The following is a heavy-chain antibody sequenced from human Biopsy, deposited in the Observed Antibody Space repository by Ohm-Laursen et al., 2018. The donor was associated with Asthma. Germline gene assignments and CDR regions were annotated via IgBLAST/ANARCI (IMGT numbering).Heavy chain of an antibody. CDR3: AGFCSGGNCPDH. D-gene: IGHD2-15*01. Sequence: SETLSLTCTVSGVSIRSYYWTWIRQPPGKGLEWIGNIHYSGSTYSNPSLKSRVTISVDMSKKQISLRLSSVIAADTAVYYCAGFCSGGNCPDHWGQGTLVTVSS. J-gene: IGHJ4*02. CDR1: GVSIRSYY. CDR2: IHYSGST. V-gene: IGHV4-59*01.